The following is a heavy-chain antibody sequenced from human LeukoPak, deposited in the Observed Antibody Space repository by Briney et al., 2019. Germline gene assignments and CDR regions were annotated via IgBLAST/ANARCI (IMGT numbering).Heavy chain of an antibody. CDR1: GGSIRSSYYY. CDR3: ARRSDSYGYGVADYFDY. V-gene: IGHV4-39*01. D-gene: IGHD5-18*01. J-gene: IGHJ4*02. CDR2: IYDSGST. Sequence: SETLSLTCTVSGGSIRSSYYYWGWIRQPPGKGLEWIGSIYDSGSTYYNPSLKSRVTISVDTSKNQFSLKLSSVTAADTAVYYCARRSDSYGYGVADYFDYWGQGTLVTVSS.